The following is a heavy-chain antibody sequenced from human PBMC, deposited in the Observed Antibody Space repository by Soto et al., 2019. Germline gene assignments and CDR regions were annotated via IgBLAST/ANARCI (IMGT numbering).Heavy chain of an antibody. D-gene: IGHD3-10*01. CDR2: IIPIFGTA. J-gene: IGHJ5*02. CDR3: ARCPGGGRSIWFDP. CDR1: GGTFSSYA. V-gene: IGHV1-69*01. Sequence: QVQLVQSGAEVKKPGSSVKVSCKASGGTFSSYAISWVRQAPGQGLEWMGGIIPIFGTANYAQKFQGRVTITAHESTSTAYMELSSLRAEDTAVYYCARCPGGGRSIWFDPWGQGNLVTVSS.